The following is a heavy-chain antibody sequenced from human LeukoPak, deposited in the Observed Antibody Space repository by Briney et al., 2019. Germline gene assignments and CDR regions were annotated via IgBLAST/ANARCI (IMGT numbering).Heavy chain of an antibody. D-gene: IGHD1-1*01. J-gene: IGHJ4*02. V-gene: IGHV3-53*01. CDR1: GGSFSGYY. CDR2: IYSGGNT. CDR3: ATTGKTGTVDY. Sequence: ETLSLTCAVYGGSFSGYYWSWVRQAPGKGLEWVSVIYSGGNTYYADSVKGRFTISRDNSKNTLYLQMNSLRAEDTAVYYYATTGKTGTVDYWGQGTLVTVSS.